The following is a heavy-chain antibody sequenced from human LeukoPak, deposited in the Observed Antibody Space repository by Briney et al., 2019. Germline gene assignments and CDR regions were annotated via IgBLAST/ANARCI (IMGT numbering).Heavy chain of an antibody. CDR3: VRVRITMVRGVIKD. Sequence: GASVKVSCKASGYTFTSYGISWVRQAPGQGLEWMGWISAYNGNTNYAQKLQGRVTMTTDTSTSTAYMELRSLRSDDTAVYCCVRVRITMVRGVIKDWGQGTLVTVSS. J-gene: IGHJ4*02. CDR2: ISAYNGNT. D-gene: IGHD3-10*01. V-gene: IGHV1-18*01. CDR1: GYTFTSYG.